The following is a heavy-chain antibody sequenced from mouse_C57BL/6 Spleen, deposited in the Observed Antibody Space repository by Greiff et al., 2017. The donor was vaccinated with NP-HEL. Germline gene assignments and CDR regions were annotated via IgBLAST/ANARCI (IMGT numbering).Heavy chain of an antibody. Sequence: VQLQQSGPELVKPGASVKISCKASGYAFSSSWMNWVKQRPGKGLEWIGRIYPGDGDTNYNGKFKGKATLTADKSSSTAYMQLSSLTSEDSAVYFCAKGGGLLLDYWGQGTTLTVSS. CDR2: IYPGDGDT. CDR3: AKGGGLLLDY. D-gene: IGHD2-3*01. J-gene: IGHJ2*01. V-gene: IGHV1-82*01. CDR1: GYAFSSSW.